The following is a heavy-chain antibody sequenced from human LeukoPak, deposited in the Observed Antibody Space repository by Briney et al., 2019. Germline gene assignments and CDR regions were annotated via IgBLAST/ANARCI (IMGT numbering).Heavy chain of an antibody. CDR3: AREVDTAMVSYDY. CDR2: ISSSRSTT. Sequence: GGSLRLSCAASGFTFSSYSMNWVRQAPGKGLEWVSYISSSRSTTYYADSVKGRFTISRDNAKNSLYLQMNSLRAEDTAVYYCAREVDTAMVSYDYWGQGTLVTVSS. V-gene: IGHV3-48*01. J-gene: IGHJ4*02. CDR1: GFTFSSYS. D-gene: IGHD5-18*01.